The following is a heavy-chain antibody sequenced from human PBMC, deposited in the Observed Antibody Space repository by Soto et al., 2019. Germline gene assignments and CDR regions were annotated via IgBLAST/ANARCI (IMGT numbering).Heavy chain of an antibody. CDR2: IIPIFGTA. CDR1: GGTFSSYA. D-gene: IGHD2-2*01. V-gene: IGHV1-69*13. Sequence: SVKVSCKGSGGTFSSYAISWVRQAPGEGLEWMGGIIPIFGTANYAQKFQGRVTITADESTSTAYMELSSLRSGATAVYYCARSPLYCSSKSCSKYYRMDVWGQGATVTVSS. J-gene: IGHJ6*02. CDR3: ARSPLYCSSKSCSKYYRMDV.